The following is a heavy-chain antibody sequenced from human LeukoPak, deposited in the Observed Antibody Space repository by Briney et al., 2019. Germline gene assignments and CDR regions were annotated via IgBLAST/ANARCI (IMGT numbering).Heavy chain of an antibody. CDR2: IKQDGSEK. V-gene: IGHV3-7*03. CDR1: GFTFSSYW. J-gene: IGHJ4*02. Sequence: GGSLRLSCAASGFTFSSYWMSWVRQAPGKGLEWVANIKQDGSEKYYVDSVKGRFTISRDNAKNSLYLQMNSLRAEDTAMYYCARDAPVLGVRGAALWGQGTLVTVSS. CDR3: ARDAPVLGVRGAAL. D-gene: IGHD3-10*01.